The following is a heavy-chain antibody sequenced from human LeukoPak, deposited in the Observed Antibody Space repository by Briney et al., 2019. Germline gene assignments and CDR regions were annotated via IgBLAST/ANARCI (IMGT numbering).Heavy chain of an antibody. CDR1: GFTFSSYG. Sequence: GGSLRLSCAASGFTFSSYGMSWVRQAPGKGLEWVSAISGSGGSTYYADSVKGRFTISRDNSKNTLYLQMNSLRAEDTAVYYCAKDRPYYYGSSGYYYFDYWGQGTLVTVSS. J-gene: IGHJ4*02. D-gene: IGHD3-22*01. V-gene: IGHV3-23*01. CDR3: AKDRPYYYGSSGYYYFDY. CDR2: ISGSGGST.